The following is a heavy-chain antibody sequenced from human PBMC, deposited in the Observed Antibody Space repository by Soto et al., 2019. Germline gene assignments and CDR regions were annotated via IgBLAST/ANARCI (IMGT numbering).Heavy chain of an antibody. CDR3: ARDGAHTSNHYYYYMDV. V-gene: IGHV1-18*01. CDR1: GYTFTSYG. D-gene: IGHD2-2*01. J-gene: IGHJ6*03. CDR2: ISAYNGNT. Sequence: ASVKVSCKASGYTFTSYGISWVRQAPGQGLEWMGWISAYNGNTNYAQKLQGRVTMTTDTSTSTAYMELRRLRSDDTAVYYCARDGAHTSNHYYYYMDVWGKGTTVTVSS.